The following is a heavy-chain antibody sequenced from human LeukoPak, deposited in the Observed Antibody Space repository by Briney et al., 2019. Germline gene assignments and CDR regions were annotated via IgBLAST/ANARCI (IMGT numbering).Heavy chain of an antibody. Sequence: PSETLSLTCTVSGGSISSSSYYWGWIRQPPGKGLEWIGSIYYSGSTYYNPSLKSRVTISVDTSKNQFSLKLSSVTAADTAVFYCARERYDSSGYYPFDYWGQGTLVTVSS. V-gene: IGHV4-39*07. CDR1: GGSISSSSYY. D-gene: IGHD3-22*01. J-gene: IGHJ4*02. CDR3: ARERYDSSGYYPFDY. CDR2: IYYSGST.